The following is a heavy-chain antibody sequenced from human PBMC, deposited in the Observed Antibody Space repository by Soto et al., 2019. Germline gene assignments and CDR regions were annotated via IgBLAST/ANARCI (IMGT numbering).Heavy chain of an antibody. Sequence: SETLSLTCTVSGGSISSYYWSWIRQPPGKGLEWIGYIYYSGSTNYNPSLKSRVTISVDTSKNQFSLKLSSVTAADTAVYYCARVRWTVAGPGHFDYWGQGTLVPVS. J-gene: IGHJ4*02. CDR2: IYYSGST. D-gene: IGHD6-19*01. CDR3: ARVRWTVAGPGHFDY. CDR1: GGSISSYY. V-gene: IGHV4-59*01.